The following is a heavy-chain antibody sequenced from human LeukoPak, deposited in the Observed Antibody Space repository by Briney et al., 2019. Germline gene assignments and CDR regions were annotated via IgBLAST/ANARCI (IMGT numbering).Heavy chain of an antibody. Sequence: SETLSLTCTVSGGSISSGDYYWSWIRQPPGTGLEWIGYIYYTGSTYYNPSLKSRVTISVDTSKNQFSLKLSSVTAADTAVYYCARQKRNSSGWYGDYWGQGTLVTVSS. CDR3: ARQKRNSSGWYGDY. D-gene: IGHD6-19*01. J-gene: IGHJ4*02. V-gene: IGHV4-30-4*01. CDR2: IYYTGST. CDR1: GGSISSGDYY.